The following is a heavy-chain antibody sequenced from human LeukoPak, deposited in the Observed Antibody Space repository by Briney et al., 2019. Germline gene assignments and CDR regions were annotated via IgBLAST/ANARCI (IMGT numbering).Heavy chain of an antibody. J-gene: IGHJ4*02. Sequence: GGSLRLSCAASEFTFTTYGMHWVRQAPGKGLEWGAFIYYDGSNIYYADYVKGRFTIPRDISKNTLYLQMDSLRAEDTAIYYCARDWKTNSFDYWGQGTLVIVSS. CDR2: IYYDGSNI. V-gene: IGHV3-33*01. CDR1: EFTFTTYG. D-gene: IGHD1-1*01. CDR3: ARDWKTNSFDY.